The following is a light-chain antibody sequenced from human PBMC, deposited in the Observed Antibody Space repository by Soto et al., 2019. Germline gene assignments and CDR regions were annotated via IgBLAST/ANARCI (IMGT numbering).Light chain of an antibody. CDR1: QSLVYSDGNTF. CDR2: EVS. J-gene: IGKJ5*01. CDR3: MQSTQLPPT. V-gene: IGKV2D-29*02. Sequence: DVVITQSPLSLPVTLGQPASISCRSSQSLVYSDGNTFLFWYLQKPGQSPQLLIYEVSTRVSGVPDRFSGSGSGTDFTLEISRVETDDVGIYYCMQSTQLPPTFGQGTRLEI.